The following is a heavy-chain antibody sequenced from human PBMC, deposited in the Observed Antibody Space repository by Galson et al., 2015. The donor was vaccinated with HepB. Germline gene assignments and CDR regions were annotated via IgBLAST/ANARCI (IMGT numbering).Heavy chain of an antibody. CDR1: GFTFSSYW. V-gene: IGHV3-7*03. CDR2: INQDGSSK. Sequence: LRLSCAASGFTFSSYWMNWVRQAPGKGLEWVAHINQDGSSKYYVDSVKGRFTISRDNAKDSVYLQLDSLRAEDTAVYYCARRISLVRGIVTKPDYYYGMDVWGQGTTVTVAS. CDR3: ARRISLVRGIVTKPDYYYGMDV. D-gene: IGHD3-10*01. J-gene: IGHJ6*02.